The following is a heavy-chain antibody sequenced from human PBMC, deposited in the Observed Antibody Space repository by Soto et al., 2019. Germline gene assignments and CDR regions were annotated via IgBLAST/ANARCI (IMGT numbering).Heavy chain of an antibody. CDR2: IYYSGST. CDR1: GRSITSSSYF. CDR3: ARQRYYGSGSPYYFDS. J-gene: IGHJ4*02. D-gene: IGHD3-10*01. Sequence: QVQLQESGPGLVKPSETLSLTCTVSGRSITSSSYFWGWIRHPPGKGLEWIGSIYYSGSTYYNPSLKSRVTISVDTSKNHFSLKLSSVTAADTAVYYCARQRYYGSGSPYYFDSWGQGTLVTVSS. V-gene: IGHV4-39*01.